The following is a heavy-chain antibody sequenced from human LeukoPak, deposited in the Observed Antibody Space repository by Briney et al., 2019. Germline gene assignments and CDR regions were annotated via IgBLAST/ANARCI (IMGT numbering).Heavy chain of an antibody. CDR3: ARFGEDGDDMDV. J-gene: IGHJ6*03. Sequence: ASVKLSCKASGYNFTGYLLHWVRQAPGQGLEWMGWIDPKRGVTRYAQKFQGRATLTRDTPMTTVYLELISLKSDDTARYFCARFGEDGDDMDVWGDGSTVTVSS. CDR1: GYNFTGYL. CDR2: IDPKRGVT. V-gene: IGHV1-2*02. D-gene: IGHD3-16*01.